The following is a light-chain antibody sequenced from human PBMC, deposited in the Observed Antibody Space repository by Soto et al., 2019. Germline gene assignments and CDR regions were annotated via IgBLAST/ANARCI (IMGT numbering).Light chain of an antibody. J-gene: IGLJ2*01. CDR3: AAWDDSLNGFV. Sequence: QSVLTQPPSASGTPGQRVTISCSGSSSNIGSNTVNWYQQLPGTAPKLLIYRNNQRPSGVPDRFSGYKSGTSASLAISGLQSEYEADYDCAAWDDSLNGFVFGGGTKLTVL. CDR2: RNN. CDR1: SSNIGSNT. V-gene: IGLV1-44*01.